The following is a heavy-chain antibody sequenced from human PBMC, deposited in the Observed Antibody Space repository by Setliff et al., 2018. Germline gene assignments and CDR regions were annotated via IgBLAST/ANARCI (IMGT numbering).Heavy chain of an antibody. Sequence: SETLSLTCTVSGDSISNYYWNWIRQTAGKGLEWIGRIYVTESTRYNPSLKSRVTLSIDTSKNQFSLKLSSVTAADAALYYCAASRAYTGAVEEWFLPKTFDFWGQGSPVTSPQ. CDR2: IYVTEST. CDR3: AASRAYTGAVEEWFLPKTFDF. CDR1: GDSISNYY. V-gene: IGHV4-4*07. D-gene: IGHD3-10*01. J-gene: IGHJ4*02.